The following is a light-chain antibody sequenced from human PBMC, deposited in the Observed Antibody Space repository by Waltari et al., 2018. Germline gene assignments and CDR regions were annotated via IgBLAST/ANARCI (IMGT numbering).Light chain of an antibody. CDR2: DVS. V-gene: IGLV2-14*03. CDR1: SSDVGTYNY. J-gene: IGLJ2*01. CDR3: SSYISSSTLEL. Sequence: QSALTQPASVSGSPGQSITISCTGTSSDVGTYNYVSWYQQHPGKAPKLMIFDVSLRPSGVSNRFSGSKSGNTACLTISGLQAEDEADYYCSSYISSSTLELFGGGTSLTVL.